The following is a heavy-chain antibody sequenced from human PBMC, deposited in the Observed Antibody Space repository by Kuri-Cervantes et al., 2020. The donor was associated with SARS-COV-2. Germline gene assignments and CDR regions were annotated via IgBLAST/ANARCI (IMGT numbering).Heavy chain of an antibody. Sequence: SETLSLTCAVYGGSFSGYYWSWIRQPPGKGLEWIGEINHSGSTNYNPSLKCRVTISVDTSKNQFSLKLSSVTAADTAVYFCARGVVTIYGFLVLLPAPGWLDPWGQGTLVTVSS. J-gene: IGHJ5*02. V-gene: IGHV4-34*01. CDR3: ARGVVTIYGFLVLLPAPGWLDP. D-gene: IGHD3-3*01. CDR1: GGSFSGYY. CDR2: INHSGST.